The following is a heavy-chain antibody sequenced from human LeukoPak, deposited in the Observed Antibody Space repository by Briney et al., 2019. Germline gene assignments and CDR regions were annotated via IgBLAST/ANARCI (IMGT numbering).Heavy chain of an antibody. V-gene: IGHV3-30*18. CDR2: ISYDGSNK. CDR3: VKDSSSSIDY. CDR1: GFTFSSYG. Sequence: PGGSLRLSCAASGFTFSSYGMHWVRQAPGKGLEWVAVISYDGSNKYYADSVKGRFTISRDNSKNTLYLQMNSLRAEDTAVYYCVKDSSSSIDYWGQGTLVTVSS. D-gene: IGHD6-6*01. J-gene: IGHJ4*02.